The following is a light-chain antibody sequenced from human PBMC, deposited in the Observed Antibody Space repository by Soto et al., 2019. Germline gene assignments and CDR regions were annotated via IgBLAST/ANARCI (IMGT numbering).Light chain of an antibody. CDR1: QSVSSSY. CDR2: GAS. Sequence: IVLSQSPGTLSLSLGERATLSCRAGQSVSSSYLAWYQQKPGQAPRLLIYGASSRATGIPDRFSGSGSGTDFTLTISRLEPEDFAVYYCQQYDSSPKTFGQGTKVDI. CDR3: QQYDSSPKT. V-gene: IGKV3-20*01. J-gene: IGKJ1*01.